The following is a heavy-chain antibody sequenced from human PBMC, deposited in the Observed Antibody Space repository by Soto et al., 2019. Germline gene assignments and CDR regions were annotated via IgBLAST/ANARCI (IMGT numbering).Heavy chain of an antibody. Sequence: PVGSLRLSCAASGFTFSSYVMSWVRQAPGKGLEWVSAISGSGGGTYYADSVKGRLIITRDNSKNTLFLQMSSLRAEDTAVYYCAKGFRGVGNYFDSWGQGTLVTVSS. J-gene: IGHJ4*02. CDR3: AKGFRGVGNYFDS. D-gene: IGHD3-16*01. CDR1: GFTFSSYV. V-gene: IGHV3-23*01. CDR2: ISGSGGGT.